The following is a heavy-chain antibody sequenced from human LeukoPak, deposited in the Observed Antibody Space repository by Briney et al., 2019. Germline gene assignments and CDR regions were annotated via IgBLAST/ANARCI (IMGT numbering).Heavy chain of an antibody. Sequence: SQTLSLTCAISGDSVSSNSAAWNWIRQSPSRGLEWLGRTYYRSKWYNDYAVSVKSRITINPDTSKNQFSLQLNSVTPEDTAVYYCAGAVSGYYYTAPSKYYYYYYGMDVWGQGTTVTVSS. CDR1: GDSVSSNSAA. CDR3: AGAVSGYYYTAPSKYYYYYYGMDV. V-gene: IGHV6-1*01. CDR2: TYYRSKWYN. D-gene: IGHD3-22*01. J-gene: IGHJ6*02.